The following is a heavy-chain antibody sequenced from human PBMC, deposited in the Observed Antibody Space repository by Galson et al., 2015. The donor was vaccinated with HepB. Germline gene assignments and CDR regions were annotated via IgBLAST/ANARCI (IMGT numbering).Heavy chain of an antibody. CDR1: GGSISSSSYY. Sequence: TLSLTCTVSGGSISSSSYYWGWIRQPPGKGLEWIGSIYYSGSTYYNPSLKSRVTISVDTSKNQFSLKLSSVTAADTAVYYCASWFPSDLDAFDIWGQGTMVTVSS. CDR2: IYYSGST. D-gene: IGHD3-3*01. CDR3: ASWFPSDLDAFDI. V-gene: IGHV4-39*01. J-gene: IGHJ3*02.